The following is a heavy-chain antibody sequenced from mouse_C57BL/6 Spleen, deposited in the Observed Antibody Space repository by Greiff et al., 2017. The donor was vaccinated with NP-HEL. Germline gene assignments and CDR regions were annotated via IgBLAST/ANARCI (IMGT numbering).Heavy chain of an antibody. CDR3: ARVPGVDY. Sequence: QVQLQQSGAELVRPGTSVKVSCKASGYAFTNYLIEWVKQRPGQGLEWIGVINPGSGGTNYNEKFKGKATLTADKSSSTAYMQLSSLTSEDSAVYFCARVPGVDYWGQGTTLTVSS. CDR1: GYAFTNYL. V-gene: IGHV1-54*01. CDR2: INPGSGGT. J-gene: IGHJ2*01.